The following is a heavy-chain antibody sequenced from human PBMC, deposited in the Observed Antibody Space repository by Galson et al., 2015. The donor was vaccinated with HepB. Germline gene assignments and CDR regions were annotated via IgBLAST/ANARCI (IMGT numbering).Heavy chain of an antibody. D-gene: IGHD3-16*01. J-gene: IGHJ6*02. V-gene: IGHV3-11*01. CDR2: ISSGDDI. Sequence: SLRLSCAASGFTFSDFYMSWIRQAPGKGLEWVSYISSGDDIYYADSVKGRFTISRDNAKNSLHLQMNSLRAEDTAVYYCARERVLIPPTGLDVWGQGTTVTVSS. CDR1: GFTFSDFY. CDR3: ARERVLIPPTGLDV.